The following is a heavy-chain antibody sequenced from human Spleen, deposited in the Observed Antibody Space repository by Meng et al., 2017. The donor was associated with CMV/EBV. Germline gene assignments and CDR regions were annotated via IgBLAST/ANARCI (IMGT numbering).Heavy chain of an antibody. J-gene: IGHJ4*02. CDR2: ISNNGRT. CDR3: ARSSSGWYDGYFDS. V-gene: IGHV4-59*01. CDR1: GDSISSYY. D-gene: IGHD6-19*01. Sequence: SETLSLTCTVSGDSISSYYWNWIRQSPGKGLEWIGYISNNGRTNYNPSLKSRVTISVDTSKNHFSLKLTSVTDADTAVYYCARSSSGWYDGYFDSWGQGTLVTVSS.